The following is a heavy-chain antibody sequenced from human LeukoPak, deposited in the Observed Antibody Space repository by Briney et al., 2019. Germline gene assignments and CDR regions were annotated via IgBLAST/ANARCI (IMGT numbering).Heavy chain of an antibody. CDR3: ARDGYGGLDAFDI. CDR2: IRNDGSTK. CDR1: GFTFSTYG. V-gene: IGHV3-30*02. D-gene: IGHD4-23*01. Sequence: PGGSLRLSCAASGFTFSTYGTHWVRRAPGKGLEWVAFIRNDGSTKYYADSVKGRFTIYRDNSKNTLYLQMNSLRAEDTAVYYCARDGYGGLDAFDIWGQGTMVTVSS. J-gene: IGHJ3*02.